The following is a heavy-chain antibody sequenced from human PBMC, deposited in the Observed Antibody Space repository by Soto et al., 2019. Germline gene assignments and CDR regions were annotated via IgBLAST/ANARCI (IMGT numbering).Heavy chain of an antibody. D-gene: IGHD3-22*01. V-gene: IGHV3-11*01. Sequence: QVQLVESGGGLVNPGGSLRLSCVASGFTFSDYYMTWIRQAPGKGLEWVSCISDGGRAMYYADSVKGGFTISRDNADNAVYLQLNGLRAEDTAVYYCARERVVGRGGNPNDYWGQGSLVTVSS. CDR3: ARERVVGRGGNPNDY. CDR2: ISDGGRAM. CDR1: GFTFSDYY. J-gene: IGHJ4*02.